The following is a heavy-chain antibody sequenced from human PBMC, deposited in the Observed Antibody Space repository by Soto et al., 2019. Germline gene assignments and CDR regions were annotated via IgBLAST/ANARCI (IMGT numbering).Heavy chain of an antibody. CDR3: ARDSSGDSSGPLDLGWFDP. D-gene: IGHD3-22*01. Sequence: GESLKISCKGSGYSFTSYWISWVRQMPGKGLEWMGRIDPSDSYTNYSPSFQGHVTISADKSISTAYLQWSSLKASDTAMYYCARDSSGDSSGPLDLGWFDPWGQGTLVTVSS. CDR2: IDPSDSYT. V-gene: IGHV5-10-1*01. J-gene: IGHJ5*02. CDR1: GYSFTSYW.